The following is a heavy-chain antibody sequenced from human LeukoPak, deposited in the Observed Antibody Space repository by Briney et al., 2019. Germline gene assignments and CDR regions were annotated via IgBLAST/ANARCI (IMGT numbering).Heavy chain of an antibody. V-gene: IGHV4-59*01. Sequence: SEALSLTCTVSGGSISSYYWSWIRQPPGKGLEWIGYIYYSGSTNYNPSLKSRVPISVDTSKNQFSLKLSSVTAADTVVYYCARVVAARTYYMDVWGKGTTVTVSS. J-gene: IGHJ6*03. CDR2: IYYSGST. D-gene: IGHD6-6*01. CDR1: GGSISSYY. CDR3: ARVVAARTYYMDV.